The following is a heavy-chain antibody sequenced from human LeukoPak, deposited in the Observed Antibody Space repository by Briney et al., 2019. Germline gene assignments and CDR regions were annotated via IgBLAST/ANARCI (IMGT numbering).Heavy chain of an antibody. D-gene: IGHD3-10*01. CDR3: ASVGLRITMVRGVPALDY. CDR2: IYYSGST. Sequence: SETLSLTCTVSGGSISSGDYYWSWIRQPPGKGLEWIGYIYYSGSTYYNPSLKSRVTISVDTSKNQFSLKLSSVTAADTAVYYCASVGLRITMVRGVPALDYWGQGTLVTVSS. CDR1: GGSISSGDYY. J-gene: IGHJ4*02. V-gene: IGHV4-30-4*08.